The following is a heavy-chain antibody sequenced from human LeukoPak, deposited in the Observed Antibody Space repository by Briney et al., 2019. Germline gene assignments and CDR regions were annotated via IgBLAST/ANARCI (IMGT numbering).Heavy chain of an antibody. V-gene: IGHV3-53*01. Sequence: PGGSLRLSCAASGFTVSSNYMSWVRQAPGKGLEWVSVIYSGGSTYYADSVKGRFTISRHNSKNTLYLQMNSLRAEDTAVYYCAKGETTFTSNFDYWGQGTLVTVSS. D-gene: IGHD1-1*01. CDR3: AKGETTFTSNFDY. J-gene: IGHJ4*02. CDR2: IYSGGST. CDR1: GFTVSSNY.